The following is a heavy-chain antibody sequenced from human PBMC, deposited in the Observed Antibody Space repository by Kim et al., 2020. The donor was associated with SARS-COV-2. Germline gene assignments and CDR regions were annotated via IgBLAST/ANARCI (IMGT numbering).Heavy chain of an antibody. V-gene: IGHV3-23*01. D-gene: IGHD3-10*01. Sequence: GRFTISTDNSKNTLYLQMNSLKAEDTAVYYCAKFLYGSGINPWAAAAADYWGQGTLVTVSS. J-gene: IGHJ4*02. CDR3: AKFLYGSGINPWAAAAADY.